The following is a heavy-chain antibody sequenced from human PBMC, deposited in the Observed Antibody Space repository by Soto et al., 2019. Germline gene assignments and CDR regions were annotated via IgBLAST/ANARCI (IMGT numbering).Heavy chain of an antibody. CDR3: ARHKAAAVMYNWFDP. Sequence: QLQLQESGPGLVKPSETLSLTCTVSGGSISSSSYYWGWIRQPPGKGLEWIGSIYYSGSTYYNPSLKSRVTISVDTSKNQFSLKLSSVTAADTAVYYCARHKAAAVMYNWFDPWGQGTLVTVSS. D-gene: IGHD6-13*01. V-gene: IGHV4-39*01. CDR1: GGSISSSSYY. J-gene: IGHJ5*02. CDR2: IYYSGST.